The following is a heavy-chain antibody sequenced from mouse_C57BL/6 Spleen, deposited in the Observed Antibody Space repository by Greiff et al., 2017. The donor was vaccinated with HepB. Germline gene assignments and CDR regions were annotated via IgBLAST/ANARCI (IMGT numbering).Heavy chain of an antibody. J-gene: IGHJ1*03. Sequence: VQLQQSGAELVRPGTSVKMSCKASGYTFTNYWIGWAKQRPGHGLEWIGDIYPGGGYTNYNEKFKGKATLTADKSSSTAYMHFSSLTSEDSAIYYCARGGKEDPWYFDVRGTGTTVTVSS. CDR2: IYPGGGYT. V-gene: IGHV1-63*01. CDR3: ARGGKEDPWYFDV. CDR1: GYTFTNYW.